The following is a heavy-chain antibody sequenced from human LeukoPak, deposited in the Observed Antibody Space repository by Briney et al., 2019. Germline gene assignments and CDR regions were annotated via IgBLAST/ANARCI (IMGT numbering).Heavy chain of an antibody. V-gene: IGHV4-39*01. CDR3: ARHGRFFGY. CDR2: IYYSGST. Sequence: SETLSLTCTVSGGSISSSSYYWGWIRQPPGKGLEWIGSIYYSGSTYYNPSLKSRVTISVDTSKNQFCLKLSSVTAADTAVYYCARHGRFFGYWGQGTLVTVSS. D-gene: IGHD3-3*01. J-gene: IGHJ4*02. CDR1: GGSISSSSYY.